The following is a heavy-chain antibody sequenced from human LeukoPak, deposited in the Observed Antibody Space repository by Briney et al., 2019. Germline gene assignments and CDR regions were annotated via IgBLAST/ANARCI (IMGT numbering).Heavy chain of an antibody. CDR3: ARGGTMIGTGGNPFDI. CDR2: IYYSGST. D-gene: IGHD3-22*01. CDR1: AGSISSYY. V-gene: IGHV4-59*01. J-gene: IGHJ3*02. Sequence: SETLSLTCTVSAGSISSYYWSWIRQPPGKGLEWIGYIYYSGSTNYNPSLKSRVTISVDTSKNQFSLRLSSVTAADTAVYYCARGGTMIGTGGNPFDIWGQGTMVTVSS.